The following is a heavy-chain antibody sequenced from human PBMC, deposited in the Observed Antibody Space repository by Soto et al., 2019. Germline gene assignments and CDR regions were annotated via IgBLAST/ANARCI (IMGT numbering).Heavy chain of an antibody. CDR3: ARAREDSSRWFDY. CDR1: GFTFTGHY. V-gene: IGHV1-2*02. Sequence: ASVKVSCKASGFTFTGHYIHWVRQTPGQALEGMEWINSKSGGTNYTRNFQGRVTLTRDTSINTAYMDLSRLTSADTAVYYCARAREDSSRWFDYWGQGTLVTVSS. CDR2: INSKSGGT. D-gene: IGHD3-22*01. J-gene: IGHJ4*02.